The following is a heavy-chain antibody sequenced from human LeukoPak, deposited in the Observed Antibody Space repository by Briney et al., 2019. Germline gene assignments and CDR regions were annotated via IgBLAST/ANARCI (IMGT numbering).Heavy chain of an antibody. CDR2: IYPGDSDT. Sequence: PGESLKISCKGSGYSFTSYWIGWVRQMPGKGLEGMGIIYPGDSDTRYSPSFQGQVTISADKSISTAYLQWSSLKASDTAMYYCARPPYYYDSSNSFDAFDIWGRGTMVTVSS. D-gene: IGHD3-22*01. V-gene: IGHV5-51*01. J-gene: IGHJ3*02. CDR1: GYSFTSYW. CDR3: ARPPYYYDSSNSFDAFDI.